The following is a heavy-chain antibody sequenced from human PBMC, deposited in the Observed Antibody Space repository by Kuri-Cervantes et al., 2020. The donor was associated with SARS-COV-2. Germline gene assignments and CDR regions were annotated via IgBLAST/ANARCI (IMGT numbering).Heavy chain of an antibody. J-gene: IGHJ4*02. CDR3: ARGYSSSWYRGQASY. CDR2: ISNSGSTI. V-gene: IGHV3-11*01. Sequence: LSLTGAASGFTFSDYYMSWIRQAPGKGLEWVSYISNSGSTIYYADSVKGRFTISRDNAKNSLYLQMNSLRAEDTAVYYCARGYSSSWYRGQASYWGQGTLVTVSS. D-gene: IGHD6-13*01. CDR1: GFTFSDYY.